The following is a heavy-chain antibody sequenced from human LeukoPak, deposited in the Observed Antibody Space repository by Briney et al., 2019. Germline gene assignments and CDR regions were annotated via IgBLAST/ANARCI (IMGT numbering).Heavy chain of an antibody. J-gene: IGHJ4*02. CDR3: ARDLELSAVYYFDS. Sequence: GRSLRLSCEASGFTFSIFPMHWVRQAPGKGLEWVALISSGSVKYYADSVKGRFTISRDNSKNMLYLQMNSLRADDTAVYYCARDLELSAVYYFDSWGQGTLVIVSS. CDR2: ISSGSVK. CDR1: GFTFSIFP. D-gene: IGHD3-3*01. V-gene: IGHV3-30*04.